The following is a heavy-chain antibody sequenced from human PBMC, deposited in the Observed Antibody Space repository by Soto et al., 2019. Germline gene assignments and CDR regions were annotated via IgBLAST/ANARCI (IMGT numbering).Heavy chain of an antibody. V-gene: IGHV3-33*01. D-gene: IGHD1-26*01. J-gene: IGHJ4*02. CDR2: IWYDASNK. CDR3: ARGRVDVWELEL. CDR1: GFTFRTYG. Sequence: VQLVESGGGVVQPGRSLRLSCAASGFTFRTYGMYWVRQAPGKGLEWVAVIWYDASNKYYADSVKGRFTISRDNSENTLYLQMNSLRAEATAVYYCARGRVDVWELELWGQGTLVTVSS.